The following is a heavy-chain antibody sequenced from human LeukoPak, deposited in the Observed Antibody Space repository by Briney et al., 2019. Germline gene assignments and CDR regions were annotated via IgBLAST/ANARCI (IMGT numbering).Heavy chain of an antibody. V-gene: IGHV4-39*01. CDR1: GGSISSSTYY. CDR2: LYYDGST. J-gene: IGHJ4*02. D-gene: IGHD1-26*01. CDR3: ARHREWELFPFDY. Sequence: PSETLSLTCTVSGGSISSSTYYWGWIRQPPGKGLEWIGSLYYDGSTFSNPSLQSRLTMSVDTSKNHFSLRLGSVTAADTAVYYCARHREWELFPFDYWGQGTLVTVSS.